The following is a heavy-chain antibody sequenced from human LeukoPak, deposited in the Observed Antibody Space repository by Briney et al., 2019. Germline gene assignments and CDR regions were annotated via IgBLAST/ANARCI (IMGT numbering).Heavy chain of an antibody. CDR2: FSSSSDYK. Sequence: GGSLRLSCAASGFSFSDYYMSWIRQTPEEGLEWLAYFSSSSDYKNYADSLKGRFTISRDNSKDTLYLQMNSLRAEDTAVYVCAKWGSRGVLPFGMDVWGQGTTVTVSS. D-gene: IGHD3-10*01. V-gene: IGHV3-11*03. J-gene: IGHJ6*02. CDR3: AKWGSRGVLPFGMDV. CDR1: GFSFSDYY.